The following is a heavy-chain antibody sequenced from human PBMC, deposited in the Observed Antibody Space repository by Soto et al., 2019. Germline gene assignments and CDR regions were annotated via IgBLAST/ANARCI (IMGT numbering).Heavy chain of an antibody. V-gene: IGHV5-51*01. Sequence: GESLKISCKGSGYSFTSYWIGWVRQIPGKGLEWMGIIYPGDSDTRYSPSFQGQVTIAADKSISTAYLQWSSLKASDTAMYYCARQVTDYYDSSGYTYYYYGMDVWGQGTTVTVSS. CDR3: ARQVTDYYDSSGYTYYYYGMDV. CDR1: GYSFTSYW. D-gene: IGHD3-22*01. CDR2: IYPGDSDT. J-gene: IGHJ6*02.